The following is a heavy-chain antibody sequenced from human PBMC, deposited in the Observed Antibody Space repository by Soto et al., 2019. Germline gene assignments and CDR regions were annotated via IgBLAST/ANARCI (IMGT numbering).Heavy chain of an antibody. CDR2: ISCNGSST. CDR1: GFTFSSYA. J-gene: IGHJ6*02. V-gene: IGHV3-64*01. Sequence: EVQLVESGGGLVQPGGSLRLSCAASGFTFSSYAMHWVRQAPGKGLAYVSAISCNGSSTYYANSVKGRFTISRDNSKKTVYLQMVSLRAEDMAVYYCARGNTDYGEGMAVWGQWTTVTVCS. D-gene: IGHD4-17*01. CDR3: ARGNTDYGEGMAV.